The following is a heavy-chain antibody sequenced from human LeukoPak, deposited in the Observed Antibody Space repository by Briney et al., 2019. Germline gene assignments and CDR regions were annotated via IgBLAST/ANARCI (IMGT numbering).Heavy chain of an antibody. CDR2: IKSDGST. V-gene: IGHV3-74*01. J-gene: IGHJ1*01. D-gene: IGHD3-22*01. CDR1: GFTFSTYW. Sequence: GGSLRLSCAASGFTFSTYWMHWVRQAPGKRLVWVSRIKSDGSTNYADSVKGRFTISRDNAKNTVSLQMNSLRPEDTGVYYCARAPSEIGGYYPEYFRHWGQGTLVTVSS. CDR3: ARAPSEIGGYYPEYFRH.